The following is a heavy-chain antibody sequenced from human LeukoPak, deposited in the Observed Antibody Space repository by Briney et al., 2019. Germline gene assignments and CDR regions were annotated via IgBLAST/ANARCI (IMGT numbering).Heavy chain of an antibody. Sequence: GGSLRLSCAASGFTFSSYGMHWVRQAPGKGLEWVAFIRYDGNNKYYADSVKGRFTISRDNSKNTLYLQMNSLRAEDTAVYYCAKDPMGAADNFYFDYWGQGTLVTVSS. V-gene: IGHV3-30*02. CDR1: GFTFSSYG. CDR2: IRYDGNNK. J-gene: IGHJ4*02. D-gene: IGHD6-13*01. CDR3: AKDPMGAADNFYFDY.